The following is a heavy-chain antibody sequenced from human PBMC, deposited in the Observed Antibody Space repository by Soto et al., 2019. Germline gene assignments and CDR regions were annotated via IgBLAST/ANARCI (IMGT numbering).Heavy chain of an antibody. CDR2: IIPIFSSR. CDR1: RDTFNKYA. J-gene: IGHJ6*02. CDR3: ARGETDLGV. Sequence: QVQLVQSGAEVKKPGSSVKVSCKTSRDTFNKYAFNWVRQAPGQGLEWMGWIIPIFSSRNYAEKFQGRVTITADESTSTAYRELRSLRLEDTPVYYCARGETDLGVWGQGTTVTVSS. V-gene: IGHV1-69*01. D-gene: IGHD2-21*02.